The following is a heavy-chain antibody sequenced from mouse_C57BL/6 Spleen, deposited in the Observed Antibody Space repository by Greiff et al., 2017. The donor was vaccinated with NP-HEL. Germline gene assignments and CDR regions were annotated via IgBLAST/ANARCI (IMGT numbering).Heavy chain of an antibody. Sequence: QVQLQQPGAELVRPGSSVKLSCKASGYTFSSYWMHWVKQRPIQGLEWIGNIDPSDSETHYNQKFKDKATLTVDKSSSTAYMQLSSLTSEDSAVYYCAREGDSSGYGIAYWGQGTLVTVSA. J-gene: IGHJ3*01. CDR1: GYTFSSYW. CDR3: AREGDSSGYGIAY. D-gene: IGHD3-2*02. V-gene: IGHV1-52*01. CDR2: IDPSDSET.